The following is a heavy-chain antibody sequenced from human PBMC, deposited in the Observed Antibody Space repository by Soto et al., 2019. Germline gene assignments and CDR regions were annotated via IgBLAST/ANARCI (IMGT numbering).Heavy chain of an antibody. Sequence: EVQLLESGGGLVQPGGSLRLSCAASGFTFNNYAMSWVRQAPGKGLEWVSTITGGGAGTYYADSVEGRFTISRDNSNNLLHLQMNSLRVEDTGLYYCAKCFRNYAADNFDNWGQGTLVTVSS. J-gene: IGHJ4*02. CDR1: GFTFNNYA. V-gene: IGHV3-23*01. D-gene: IGHD4-4*01. CDR3: AKCFRNYAADNFDN. CDR2: ITGGGAGT.